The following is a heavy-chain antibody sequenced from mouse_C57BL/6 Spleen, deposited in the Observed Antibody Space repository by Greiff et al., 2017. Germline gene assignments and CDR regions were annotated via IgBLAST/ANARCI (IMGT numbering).Heavy chain of an antibody. V-gene: IGHV1-69*01. CDR2: IDPSASYP. Sequence: QVQLQQPGAELVMPGASVKLSCKASGYTFTSYWMHWVKQRPGQGLEWIGEIDPSASYPNYNQKFKGKSTLTVDKSSSPAYMQLSSLTSEDSAVYYCARGGYDGGYYFDYWGQGTTLTVSS. CDR3: ARGGYDGGYYFDY. D-gene: IGHD2-2*01. CDR1: GYTFTSYW. J-gene: IGHJ2*01.